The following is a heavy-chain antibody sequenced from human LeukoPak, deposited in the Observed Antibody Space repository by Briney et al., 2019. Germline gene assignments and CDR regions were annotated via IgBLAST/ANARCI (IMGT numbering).Heavy chain of an antibody. D-gene: IGHD3-3*01. CDR1: GYTFTSYG. CDR3: ASAGNYDFWSGYYSWFDP. V-gene: IGHV1-8*02. Sequence: ASVKVSCKASGYTFTSYGISWVRQAPGQGLEGMGWMNPNSGNTGYAQKFQGRVTMTRNTSISTAYMEVSSLRSEDTAVYYCASAGNYDFWSGYYSWFDPWGQGTLVTVS. CDR2: MNPNSGNT. J-gene: IGHJ5*02.